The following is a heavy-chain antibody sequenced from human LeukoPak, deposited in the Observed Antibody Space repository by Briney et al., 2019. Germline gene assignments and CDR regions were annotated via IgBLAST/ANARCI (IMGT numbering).Heavy chain of an antibody. CDR2: IWSGATTG. J-gene: IGHJ6*03. CDR1: GFPFINHG. Sequence: GRSLRLSCAASGFPFINHGMHWVRQAPGKGLEWVALIWSGATTGLYADSVKGRFSISRDNSRNTLSLEMNSLRAEDTAVYYCAKARDSSSSNYYYYYMDVWGKGTTVTVSS. CDR3: AKARDSSSSNYYYYYMDV. V-gene: IGHV3-33*06. D-gene: IGHD6-6*01.